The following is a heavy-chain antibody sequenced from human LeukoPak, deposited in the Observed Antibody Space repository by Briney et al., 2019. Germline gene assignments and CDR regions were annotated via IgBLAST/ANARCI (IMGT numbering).Heavy chain of an antibody. CDR2: ISSSSSSTI. Sequence: GGSLRLSCAASGFTFSSYSMNWVRQAPGKGLEWVSYISSSSSSTIYYADSVKGRFTIARDNAKNSLYLQMNSLRDEDTAVYYCARDLGHDYDLCSFDYWGQGTLVTVSS. J-gene: IGHJ4*02. D-gene: IGHD4-17*01. V-gene: IGHV3-48*02. CDR3: ARDLGHDYDLCSFDY. CDR1: GFTFSSYS.